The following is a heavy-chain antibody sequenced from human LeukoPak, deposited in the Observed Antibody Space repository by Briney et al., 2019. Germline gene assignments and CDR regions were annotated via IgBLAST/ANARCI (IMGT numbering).Heavy chain of an antibody. D-gene: IGHD3-22*01. J-gene: IGHJ4*02. CDR2: ISYDGSNK. Sequence: GGSLRLSCAASGFTFSSYGMHWVRQAPGKGLEWVAVISYDGSNKYYADSVKGRFTISRDNSKNTLYLQMNSLRAEDTAVYYCARAQSQYYYDTSGYSTVYYFDYWGQGTLVTVSS. CDR1: GFTFSSYG. CDR3: ARAQSQYYYDTSGYSTVYYFDY. V-gene: IGHV3-30*03.